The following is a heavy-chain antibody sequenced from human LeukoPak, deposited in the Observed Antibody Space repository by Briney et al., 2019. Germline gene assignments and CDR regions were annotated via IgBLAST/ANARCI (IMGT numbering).Heavy chain of an antibody. J-gene: IGHJ5*02. CDR2: IYSSGRD. D-gene: IGHD3-22*01. Sequence: SETLSLTCTVSGDPIRRGDYYWRWIRQHPGEGVVWSGYIYSSGRDYYNPWLKSPVTISVDTSKIQFSLKLISVTAADTGVYYCARDRQGMIVPWGQGTLVTVSS. CDR3: ARDRQGMIVP. V-gene: IGHV4-31*01. CDR1: GDPIRRGDYY.